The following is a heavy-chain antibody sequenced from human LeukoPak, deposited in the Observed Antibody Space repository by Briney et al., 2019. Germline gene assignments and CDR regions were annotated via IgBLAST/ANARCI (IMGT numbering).Heavy chain of an antibody. CDR2: INPTSGGT. CDR3: ARDYSFYHESNNYYSLDWLDP. J-gene: IGHJ5*02. V-gene: IGHV1-2*06. CDR1: GYTFTGYY. Sequence: GASVKVSCKASGYTFTGYYIHWVRQAPGQGLEWMGRINPTSGGTNYAQKFQGRVTMTRDTSISTAYMELSRLRSDDTAVYYCARDYSFYHESNNYYSLDWLDPWGQGTLVTVSS. D-gene: IGHD3-22*01.